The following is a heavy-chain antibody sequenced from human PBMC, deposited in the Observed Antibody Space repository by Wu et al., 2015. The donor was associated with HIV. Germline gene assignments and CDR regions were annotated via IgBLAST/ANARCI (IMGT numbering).Heavy chain of an antibody. J-gene: IGHJ3*02. CDR2: IIPIFGTA. V-gene: IGHV1-69*13. Sequence: QVQLVQSGAEVKKPGSSVKVSCKASGGTFSSYAISWVRQAPGPGLEWMGRIIPIFGTANYAQKFQGRVTITADESTSTAYMELSSLRSEDTAVYYCARDAKRGYSYNNAFDIWGQRDNGHRLF. D-gene: IGHD5-18*01. CDR1: GGTFSSYA. CDR3: ARDAKRGYSYNNAFDI.